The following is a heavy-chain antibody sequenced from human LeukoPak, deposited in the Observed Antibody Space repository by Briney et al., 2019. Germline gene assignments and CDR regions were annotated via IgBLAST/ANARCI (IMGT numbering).Heavy chain of an antibody. J-gene: IGHJ4*02. CDR1: GFTFSTSW. V-gene: IGHV3-30*18. CDR3: AKGRGDYASPFDY. CDR2: ISYDGSNK. D-gene: IGHD4-17*01. Sequence: GGSLRLSCAASGFTFSTSWMHWVRQAPGKGLEWVAVISYDGSNKYYADSVKGRFTISRDNSKNTLYLQMNSLRAEDTAVYYCAKGRGDYASPFDYWGQGTLVTVSS.